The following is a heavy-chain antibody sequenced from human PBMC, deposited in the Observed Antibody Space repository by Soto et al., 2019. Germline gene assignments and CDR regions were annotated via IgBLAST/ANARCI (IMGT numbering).Heavy chain of an antibody. J-gene: IGHJ4*02. V-gene: IGHV4-59*01. D-gene: IGHD2-15*01. CDR1: GDSISSYY. CDR3: ARARGITCSFAY. Sequence: QVQLQESGPGLVKPSETLSLPCTVSGDSISSYYWNWIRQPPGKGPEWTGYISYSGSTNYNPSLKSRVTRSVDTSKNQSSLTLSAVTAADTAVYYCARARGITCSFAYWGQGTLVTVSS. CDR2: ISYSGST.